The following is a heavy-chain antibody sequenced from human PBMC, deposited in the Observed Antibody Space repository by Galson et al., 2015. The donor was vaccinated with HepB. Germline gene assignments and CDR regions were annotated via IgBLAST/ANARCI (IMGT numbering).Heavy chain of an antibody. CDR2: ISGYNGNT. CDR1: GYTFTSYG. Sequence: SVKVSCKASGYTFTSYGISWVRQAPGQGLEWMGWISGYNGNTNYAQKLQGRVTMTTDTSTSTAYMELRSLRSDDTAVYYCARLSSSSWYEGANWFDPWGQGTLVTVSS. CDR3: ARLSSSSWYEGANWFDP. D-gene: IGHD6-13*01. V-gene: IGHV1-18*04. J-gene: IGHJ5*02.